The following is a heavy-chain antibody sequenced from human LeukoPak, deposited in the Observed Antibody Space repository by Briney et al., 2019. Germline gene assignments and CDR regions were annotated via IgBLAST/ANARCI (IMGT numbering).Heavy chain of an antibody. D-gene: IGHD1-26*01. CDR3: AKGIVGAAGVFDI. V-gene: IGHV3-23*01. J-gene: IGHJ3*02. CDR2: ISGSGGST. CDR1: GFTFSSYA. Sequence: GVSLRLSCAASGFTFSSYAMSWVRQAPGKGLEWVSGISGSGGSTYYADSVKGRFTISRDNSKNTLYLQMNSLRAEDTAVYYCAKGIVGAAGVFDIWGQGTMVIVSS.